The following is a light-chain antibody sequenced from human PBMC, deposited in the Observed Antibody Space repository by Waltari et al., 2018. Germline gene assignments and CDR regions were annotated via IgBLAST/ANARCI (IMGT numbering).Light chain of an antibody. Sequence: DIQMTQSPSSLSASVGDRVTITCRASQGIGNYLAWYQQKPGTVPKLLIYTASTLQSGGPSRSSGSGCAADFTLTISSLQQEDAATYYGQNYNSAPFTFGPGTRVDIK. V-gene: IGKV1-27*01. J-gene: IGKJ3*01. CDR3: QNYNSAPFT. CDR2: TAS. CDR1: QGIGNY.